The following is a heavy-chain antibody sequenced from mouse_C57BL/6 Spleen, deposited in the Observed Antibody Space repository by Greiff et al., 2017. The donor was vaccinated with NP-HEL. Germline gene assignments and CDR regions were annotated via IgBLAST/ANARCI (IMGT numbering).Heavy chain of an antibody. J-gene: IGHJ1*03. CDR1: GYSITSGYY. D-gene: IGHD1-1*01. CDR2: ISYDGSN. CDR3: ASVTVVAPNWYFDV. Sequence: VQLQQSGPGMVKPSQSLSLTCTVTGYSITSGYYWNWIRQFPGNKLEWMGYISYDGSNNYNPSLKNRISITRDTSKNQFFLKLNSVTTEDTATYYCASVTVVAPNWYFDVWGTGTTVTVSS. V-gene: IGHV3-6*01.